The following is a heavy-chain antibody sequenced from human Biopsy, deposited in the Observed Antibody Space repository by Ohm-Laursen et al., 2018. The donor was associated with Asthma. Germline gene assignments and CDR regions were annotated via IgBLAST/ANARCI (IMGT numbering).Heavy chain of an antibody. CDR3: AREVLWFGESTNPGGMDV. J-gene: IGHJ6*02. V-gene: IGHV1-2*04. D-gene: IGHD3-10*01. CDR2: TNPNSGGT. Sequence: ASVKVSCKASGYTFTGYYMHWVRQAPGQGLEWMGWTNPNSGGTNYAQKFQGWVTMTRDTSISTAYMELSRLRSDDTAVYYCAREVLWFGESTNPGGMDVWGQGTTVTVSS. CDR1: GYTFTGYY.